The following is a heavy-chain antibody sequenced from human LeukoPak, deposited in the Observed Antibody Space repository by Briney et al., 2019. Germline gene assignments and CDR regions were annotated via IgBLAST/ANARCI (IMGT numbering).Heavy chain of an antibody. J-gene: IGHJ6*03. CDR3: ARRVTFPSGYDYYYYYYMDV. D-gene: IGHD5-12*01. CDR1: GGSFSGYY. V-gene: IGHV4-34*01. Sequence: SGTLSLTCAVYGGSFSGYYWSWIRQPPGKGLEWIGEINHSGSTNYNPSLKSRVTISVDTSKNQFSLKLSSVTAADTAVYYCARRVTFPSGYDYYYYYYMDVWGKGTTVTISS. CDR2: INHSGST.